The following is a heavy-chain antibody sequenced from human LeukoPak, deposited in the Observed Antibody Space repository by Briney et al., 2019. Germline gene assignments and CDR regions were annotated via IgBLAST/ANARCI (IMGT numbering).Heavy chain of an antibody. CDR1: GFTFSSYA. Sequence: GGSLRLSCAASGFTFSSYAMHWVRRAPGKGLEWVAVISYDGSNKYYADSVKGRFTISRDNSKNMLYLQMNSLRAEDTAVYYCARPMGADGAFDIWGQGTMVTVSS. CDR2: ISYDGSNK. D-gene: IGHD1-26*01. CDR3: ARPMGADGAFDI. J-gene: IGHJ3*02. V-gene: IGHV3-30-3*01.